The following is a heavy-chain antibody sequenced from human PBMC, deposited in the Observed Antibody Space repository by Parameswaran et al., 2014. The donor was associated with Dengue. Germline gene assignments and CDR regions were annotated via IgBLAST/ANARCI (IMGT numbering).Heavy chain of an antibody. D-gene: IGHD3-22*01. CDR3: ARETGRGRHYDSSGYYRDY. CDR2: IYYSGST. Sequence: WIRQPPGKGLEWIGYIYYSGSTYYNPSLKSRVTISVDTSKNQFSLKLSSVTAADTAVYYCARETGRGRHYDSSGYYRDYWGQGTLVTVSS. J-gene: IGHJ4*02. V-gene: IGHV4-30-4*01.